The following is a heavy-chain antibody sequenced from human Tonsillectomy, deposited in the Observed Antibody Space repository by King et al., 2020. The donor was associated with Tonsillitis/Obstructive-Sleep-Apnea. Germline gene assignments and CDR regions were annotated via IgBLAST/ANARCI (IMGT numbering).Heavy chain of an antibody. CDR3: ARGGVDVYYFDY. CDR1: RYTFTTYY. Sequence: QLVQSGAEVKKPGASVKVSCKASRYTFTTYYMHWVRQAPGQGLEWMGIINPSGGSTRYAQKFQGRVTMTRDTSTYTVYMELSSLRSEDTAVYYCARGGVDVYYFDYWGQGTLVTVSS. CDR2: INPSGGST. V-gene: IGHV1-46*01. J-gene: IGHJ4*02. D-gene: IGHD2-15*01.